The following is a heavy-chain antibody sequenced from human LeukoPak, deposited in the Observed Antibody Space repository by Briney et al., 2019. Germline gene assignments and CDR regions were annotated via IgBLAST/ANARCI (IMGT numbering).Heavy chain of an antibody. D-gene: IGHD6-6*01. CDR1: GYTFTNYW. CDR2: IYPDDSDT. Sequence: GESLKISCKTSGYTFTNYWTGWVRQMPGKGLEWMGIIYPDDSDTRYSPSFQRQVTISADKSVNTAYLQWSSLKASDTAIYFCARREYSSSSFHFDSWGQGTRVIVSS. V-gene: IGHV5-51*01. J-gene: IGHJ4*02. CDR3: ARREYSSSSFHFDS.